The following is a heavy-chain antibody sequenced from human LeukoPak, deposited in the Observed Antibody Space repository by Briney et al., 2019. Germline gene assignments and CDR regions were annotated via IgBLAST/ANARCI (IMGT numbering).Heavy chain of an antibody. D-gene: IGHD3-3*01. Sequence: PGGSLRLSCAASGFTFDDYAMHWVRQAPGKGLEWVSLISGDGGSTYYADSVKGRFTISRDNSKNSLYLQMNSLRTEDTALYYCAKDTLDFWSGYYMGAFDTWGQGTMVTVSS. V-gene: IGHV3-43*02. J-gene: IGHJ3*02. CDR3: AKDTLDFWSGYYMGAFDT. CDR1: GFTFDDYA. CDR2: ISGDGGST.